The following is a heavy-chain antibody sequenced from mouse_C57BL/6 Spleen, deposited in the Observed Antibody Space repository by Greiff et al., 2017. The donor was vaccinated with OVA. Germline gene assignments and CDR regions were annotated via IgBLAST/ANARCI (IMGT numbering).Heavy chain of an antibody. D-gene: IGHD2-10*01. CDR2: ISSGGDYI. CDR1: GFTFSSYA. J-gene: IGHJ3*01. V-gene: IGHV5-9-1*02. Sequence: EVKLMESGEGLVKPGGSLKLSCAASGFTFSSYAMSWVRQTPEKRLEWVACISSGGDYIYYADTVKGRFTISRDNARNTLYLQMSSLKSEDTAMYYCTRGGSYYPLAYWGQGTLVTVSA. CDR3: TRGGSYYPLAY.